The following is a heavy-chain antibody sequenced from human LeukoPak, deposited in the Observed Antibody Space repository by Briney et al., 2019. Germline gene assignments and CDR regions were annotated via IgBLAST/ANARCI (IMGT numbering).Heavy chain of an antibody. CDR3: ARTIYYGSGILEY. D-gene: IGHD3-10*01. Sequence: PSETLSLTCTVSGGSISSGYYWGWIRQPPGKGLEWIGSIYHSGSTYYNPSLKSRVTISVDTSKNQFSLKLSSVTAADTAVYYCARTIYYGSGILEYWGQGTLVTVSS. V-gene: IGHV4-38-2*02. CDR1: GGSISSGYY. J-gene: IGHJ4*02. CDR2: IYHSGST.